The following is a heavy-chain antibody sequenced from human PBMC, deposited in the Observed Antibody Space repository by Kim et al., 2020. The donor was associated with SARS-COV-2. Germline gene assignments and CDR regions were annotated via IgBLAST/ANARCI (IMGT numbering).Heavy chain of an antibody. Sequence: SGPTLVNPTQTLTLTCTFSGFPLSTSGVGVGWIRQPPGKALERLALIYRDDDKRYSPYLKSKLTITKDTSKNQVVITMTNLDPEDTATYYCAHRLTEATENWNYVLDWFDAWGQGTLVTVSS. CDR2: IYRDDDK. J-gene: IGHJ5*02. D-gene: IGHD1-7*01. CDR3: AHRLTEATENWNYVLDWFDA. V-gene: IGHV2-5*02. CDR1: GFPLSTSGVG.